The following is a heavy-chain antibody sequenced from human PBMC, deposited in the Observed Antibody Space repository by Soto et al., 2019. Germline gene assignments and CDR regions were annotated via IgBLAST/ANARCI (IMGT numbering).Heavy chain of an antibody. CDR3: TRWVTTAVVDL. J-gene: IGHJ1*01. D-gene: IGHD2-15*01. V-gene: IGHV3-33*05. CDR2: TSYDGSNK. CDR1: GFTFRSYV. Sequence: QVHLVESGGGVVQPGTSLRLSCVGSGFTFRSYVIHWVRQAPGKGLEWVAITSYDGSNKDYGDSVKGRFTISRDNSTNTVDLQRGRLRREDTALYYFTRWVTTAVVDLWCQGTLVSVPS.